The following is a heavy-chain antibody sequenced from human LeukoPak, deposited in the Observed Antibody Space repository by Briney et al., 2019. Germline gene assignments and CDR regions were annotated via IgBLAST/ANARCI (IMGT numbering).Heavy chain of an antibody. CDR2: IYYSGST. D-gene: IGHD5-12*01. CDR3: AGGRGYSGYDPRYYYYYYMDV. CDR1: GGSISSSSYY. J-gene: IGHJ6*03. Sequence: SETLSLTCTVSGGSISSSSYYWGWIRQPPGKGLEWIGSIYYSGSTYYNPSLKSRVTISVDTSKNQFSLKLSSVTAADTAVYYCAGGRGYSGYDPRYYYYYYMDVWGKGTTVTVSS. V-gene: IGHV4-39*07.